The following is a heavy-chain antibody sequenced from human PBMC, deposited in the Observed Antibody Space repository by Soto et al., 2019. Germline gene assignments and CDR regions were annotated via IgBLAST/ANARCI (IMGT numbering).Heavy chain of an antibody. CDR3: AREVPHWGGGLDV. D-gene: IGHD7-27*01. CDR2: IYHDGTT. Sequence: GGSLRLSCVVSGFTVSSNHVTWVRRPTGKGLQWVSAIYHDGTTYYADSVKGRFTISRDNFKNTVSLQMNSLRAEDTAVYYCAREVPHWGGGLDVWGQGTTVTVSS. J-gene: IGHJ6*02. CDR1: GFTVSSNH. V-gene: IGHV3-53*05.